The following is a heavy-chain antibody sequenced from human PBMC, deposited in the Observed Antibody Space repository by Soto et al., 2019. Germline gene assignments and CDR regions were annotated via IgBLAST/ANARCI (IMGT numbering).Heavy chain of an antibody. V-gene: IGHV1-18*01. CDR1: GYTFTSYG. CDR3: PRHTGSPGDY. J-gene: IGHJ4*02. Sequence: QVQLVQSGAEVKKPGASVKVCCKASGYTFTSYGISWVRQAPGQGLEWMGWISAYNGNTNYAQKLQGRVTMPTDTSTSPASTELRNLLSDNTAVYYSPRHTGSPGDYWGQGTLVTVSS. D-gene: IGHD3-10*01. CDR2: ISAYNGNT.